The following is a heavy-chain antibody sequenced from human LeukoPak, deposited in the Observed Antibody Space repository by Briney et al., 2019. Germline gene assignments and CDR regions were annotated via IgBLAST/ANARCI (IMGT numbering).Heavy chain of an antibody. Sequence: GGSLRLSCAASGFTFSRAWMNWVRQAPGKGLEWVGRFKSKTDGGTTDYAAPVKGRFTISRDDSESTLYLQMNSLRAEDTAVYYCAKDRRYSQDYWGQGTLVTVSS. CDR1: GFTFSRAW. V-gene: IGHV3-15*01. CDR3: AKDRRYSQDY. D-gene: IGHD2-15*01. CDR2: FKSKTDGGTT. J-gene: IGHJ4*02.